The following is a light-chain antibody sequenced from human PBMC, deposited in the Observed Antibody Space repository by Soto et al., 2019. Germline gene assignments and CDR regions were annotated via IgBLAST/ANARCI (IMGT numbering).Light chain of an antibody. CDR1: SSDVGGYNY. Sequence: QPVLTQPASVYGSPGQSITISCTGTSSDVGGYNYVSWYQQHPGKAPKLMIYDGSNRPSGVSNRFSGSKSGNTASLTISGLQAEDEADYYCSSYTSSSTGVFGGGTKLTVL. V-gene: IGLV2-14*01. J-gene: IGLJ2*01. CDR3: SSYTSSSTGV. CDR2: DGS.